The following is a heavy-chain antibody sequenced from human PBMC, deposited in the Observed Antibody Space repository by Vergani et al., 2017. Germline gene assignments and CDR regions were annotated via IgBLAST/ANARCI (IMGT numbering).Heavy chain of an antibody. CDR2: IYSGGST. J-gene: IGHJ4*02. D-gene: IGHD6-19*01. V-gene: IGHV3-53*04. CDR3: ARDPIAVAGTGD. Sequence: EVQLVESGGGLVQPGGSLRLSCAASGFTVSSNYMSWVRQAPGKGLEWVSVIYSGGSTYYADSVKSRFTISRHNSKNPLYLQMNSLRAEDTAVYYCARDPIAVAGTGDWGQGTLVTVSS. CDR1: GFTVSSNY.